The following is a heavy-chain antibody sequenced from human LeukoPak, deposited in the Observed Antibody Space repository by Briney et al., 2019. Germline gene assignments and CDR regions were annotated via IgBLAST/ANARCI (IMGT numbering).Heavy chain of an antibody. J-gene: IGHJ4*02. CDR2: IKQDGSQK. CDR3: ARDKYNYFDY. Sequence: PGGSLRLSCAASGFTFSTYWMSWVRQAPGKGLEWVANIKQDGSQKYYVDSVKGRFTISRDNAKSSLYLQMNSLRAEDTAMYYCARDKYNYFDYWGQGTLVTVSS. CDR1: GFTFSTYW. D-gene: IGHD1-1*01. V-gene: IGHV3-7*01.